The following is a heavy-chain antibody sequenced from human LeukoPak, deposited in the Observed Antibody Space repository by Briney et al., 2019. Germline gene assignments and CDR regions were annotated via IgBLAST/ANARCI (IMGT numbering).Heavy chain of an antibody. CDR2: IYYSGSP. CDR3: ARHVRDTYCSGGSCYEGEEDLWFDP. D-gene: IGHD2-15*01. Sequence: SETLSLTCTVSGGSISSYYWSWIRQPPGKGLEWIGYIYYSGSPNYNPSLKSRVTISVDTSKNQFSLKLSSVTAADTAVYYCARHVRDTYCSGGSCYEGEEDLWFDPWGQGTLVTVSA. CDR1: GGSISSYY. V-gene: IGHV4-59*08. J-gene: IGHJ5*02.